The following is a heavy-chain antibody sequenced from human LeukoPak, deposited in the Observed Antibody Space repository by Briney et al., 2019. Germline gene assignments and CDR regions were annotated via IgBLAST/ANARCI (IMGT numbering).Heavy chain of an antibody. D-gene: IGHD1-20*01. J-gene: IGHJ6*02. CDR1: GGSISSYY. Sequence: PSETLSLTCTVSGGSISSYYWSWIRQPAGKGLEWIGRIYTSGSTNYNPSLKSRVSMSVDTSKNQFSLKLTSVTAADTAVYYCARDAKRISGTTYYYGMDVWGQGTTDTVSS. CDR2: IYTSGST. V-gene: IGHV4-4*07. CDR3: ARDAKRISGTTYYYGMDV.